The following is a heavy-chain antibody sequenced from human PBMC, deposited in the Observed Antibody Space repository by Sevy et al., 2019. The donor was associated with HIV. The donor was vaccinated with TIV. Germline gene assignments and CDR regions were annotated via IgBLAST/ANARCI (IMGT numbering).Heavy chain of an antibody. CDR3: ARDVSRYSGYDYYFDY. CDR2: ISSSSSYI. Sequence: GGSLRLSCAASGFTFSSYSMNWVRQAPGKGLEWVSSISSSSSYIYYADSVKGRFTISRDNAKNSLYLQMNSLRAEDTAVYYCARDVSRYSGYDYYFDYWGQGTLVTVSS. V-gene: IGHV3-21*01. D-gene: IGHD5-12*01. CDR1: GFTFSSYS. J-gene: IGHJ4*02.